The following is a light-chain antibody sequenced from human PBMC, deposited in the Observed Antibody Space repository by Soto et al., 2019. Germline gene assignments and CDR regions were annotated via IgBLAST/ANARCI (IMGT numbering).Light chain of an antibody. CDR3: AAWDDSLSAYVV. V-gene: IGLV1-47*01. CDR2: RNN. Sequence: QAVVTQPPSASGTSGQRVTISCSGSSSNIGSNYVYWYQQFPGTAPKLLIYRNNQRPSGVPDRFSGSKSGTSASLAISGLRSEDEADYYCAAWDDSLSAYVVFGGGTKVTVL. J-gene: IGLJ2*01. CDR1: SSNIGSNY.